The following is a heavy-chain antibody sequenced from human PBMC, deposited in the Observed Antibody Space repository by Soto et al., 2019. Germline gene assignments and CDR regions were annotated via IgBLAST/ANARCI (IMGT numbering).Heavy chain of an antibody. Sequence: EVQLLESGGGLVQPGGSLRVSCAASRFTFSNYAMTWVRQAPGKGLEWVSVISDSGDTTYYADSVKGRFTISRDNSKNTLYLHMNSLRAEDTAVYYCATTFPDILPGSRPFFDYWGQGTLVTVSS. J-gene: IGHJ4*02. CDR1: RFTFSNYA. CDR3: ATTFPDILPGSRPFFDY. D-gene: IGHD3-9*01. V-gene: IGHV3-23*01. CDR2: ISDSGDTT.